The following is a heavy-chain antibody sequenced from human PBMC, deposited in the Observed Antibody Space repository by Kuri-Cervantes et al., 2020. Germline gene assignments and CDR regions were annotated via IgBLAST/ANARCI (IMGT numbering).Heavy chain of an antibody. CDR2: ISYDGSSK. J-gene: IGHJ6*02. CDR1: GFTFSSFG. Sequence: GGSLRLSCVASGFTFSSFGMHWVRQAPGKGLEWVAVISYDGSSKYSADSVKGRFTISRDNSKNTLYLQMSSLRAEDTAVYYCAKAWYSSSFFSSDYYYYYGMDVWGQGTTVTVSS. CDR3: AKAWYSSSFFSSDYYYYYGMDV. D-gene: IGHD6-13*01. V-gene: IGHV3-30*18.